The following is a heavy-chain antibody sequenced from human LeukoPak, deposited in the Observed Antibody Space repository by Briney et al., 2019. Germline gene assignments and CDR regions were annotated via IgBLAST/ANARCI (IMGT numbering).Heavy chain of an antibody. CDR3: ARQEVIRYFDWVPSKKYYYYMDV. CDR2: IYYSGST. J-gene: IGHJ6*03. D-gene: IGHD3-9*01. V-gene: IGHV4-39*01. Sequence: SETLSLTCTVSGGSISSGSYYWGWIRQPPGKGLEWIGSIYYSGSTYYNPSLKSRVTISVGTSENQFSLKLSSVTAADTAVYYCARQEVIRYFDWVPSKKYYYYMDVWGKGTTVTISS. CDR1: GGSISSGSYY.